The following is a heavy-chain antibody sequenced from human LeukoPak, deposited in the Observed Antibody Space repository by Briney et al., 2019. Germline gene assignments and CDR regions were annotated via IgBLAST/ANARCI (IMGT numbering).Heavy chain of an antibody. J-gene: IGHJ4*02. CDR2: INPNSGGT. CDR1: GYTFSGYY. D-gene: IGHD6-19*01. V-gene: IGHV1-2*02. CDR3: ARGYSSGWYGGYFDY. Sequence: ASVKVSCKASGYTFSGYYMHWVRQAPGQGLEWMGWINPNSGGTNYAQKFQGRVTMTRDTSISTAYMELSRLRSDDTAVYYCARGYSSGWYGGYFDYWGQGTLVTVS.